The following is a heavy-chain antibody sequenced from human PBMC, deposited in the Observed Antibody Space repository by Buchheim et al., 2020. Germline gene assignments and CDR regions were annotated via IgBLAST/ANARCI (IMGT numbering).Heavy chain of an antibody. V-gene: IGHV3-30-3*01. CDR2: ISYDGSNK. CDR3: ARARDVLLWFGESSY. Sequence: QVQLVESGGGVVQPGRSLRLSCAASGFTFSSYAMHWVRQAPGKGLEWVAVISYDGSNKYYADSVKGRLTISRDNSKNPLYLQMNSLRAEDTAVYYCARARDVLLWFGESSYWGQGTL. J-gene: IGHJ4*02. D-gene: IGHD3-10*01. CDR1: GFTFSSYA.